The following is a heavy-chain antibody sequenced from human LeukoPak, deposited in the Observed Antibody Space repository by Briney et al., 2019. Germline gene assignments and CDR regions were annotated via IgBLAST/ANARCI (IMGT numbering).Heavy chain of an antibody. J-gene: IGHJ4*02. D-gene: IGHD4/OR15-4a*01. CDR2: IYSGGST. Sequence: GGSLRLSCAASGFTVSSNYMTWVRQAPGKGLEWVSVIYSGGSTYYADSVKGRFTISRDNSKNTLYLQMNSLRADDTAVYYCAKDLNVDYGIAWGQGTLVTVSS. V-gene: IGHV3-53*01. CDR3: AKDLNVDYGIA. CDR1: GFTVSSNY.